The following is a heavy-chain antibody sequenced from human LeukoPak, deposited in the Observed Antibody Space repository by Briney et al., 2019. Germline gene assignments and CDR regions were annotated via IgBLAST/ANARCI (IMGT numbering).Heavy chain of an antibody. CDR2: ISYDGSNK. Sequence: GRSLRLSCAASGFTFSSYAMHWVRQAPGKGLEWVAVISYDGSNKYYADSVKGRFTISRDNSKNTLYLQMNSLRAEDTAVYYCARGAPWLEAFDIWGQGTMVTVSS. J-gene: IGHJ3*02. V-gene: IGHV3-30-3*01. CDR3: ARGAPWLEAFDI. D-gene: IGHD5-12*01. CDR1: GFTFSSYA.